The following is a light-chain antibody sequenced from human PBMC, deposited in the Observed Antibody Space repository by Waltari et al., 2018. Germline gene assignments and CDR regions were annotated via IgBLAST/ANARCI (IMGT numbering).Light chain of an antibody. CDR3: ASYTSSSNYV. CDR2: DVS. V-gene: IGLV2-14*03. Sequence: YRPHPEKAPNLIIFDVSERPSGISARFSGSKSGNTAALTICGLQSDDEADYYCASYTSSSNYVFGSGTTVTV. J-gene: IGLJ1*01.